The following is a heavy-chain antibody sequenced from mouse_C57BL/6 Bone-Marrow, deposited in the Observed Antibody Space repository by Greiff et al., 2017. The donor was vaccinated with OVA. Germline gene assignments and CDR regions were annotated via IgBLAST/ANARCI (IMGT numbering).Heavy chain of an antibody. J-gene: IGHJ4*01. CDR1: GFTFSSYA. V-gene: IGHV5-9-1*02. D-gene: IGHD1-1*01. CDR3: TRDEQFITTVVPYAMDY. CDR2: ISSGGDYI. Sequence: EVKLMESGEGLVKPGGSLKLSCAASGFTFSSYAMSWVRQTPEKRLEWVAYISSGGDYIYYADTVKGRFTISRDNARNTLYLQMSSLKSEDTAMYYCTRDEQFITTVVPYAMDYWGQGTSVTVSS.